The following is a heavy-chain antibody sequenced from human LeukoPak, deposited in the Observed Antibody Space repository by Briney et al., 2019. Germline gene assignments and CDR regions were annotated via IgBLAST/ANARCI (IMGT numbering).Heavy chain of an antibody. CDR2: VSYSGRT. CDR1: DGSIYSYN. V-gene: IGHV4-59*08. J-gene: IGHJ1*01. D-gene: IGHD6-19*01. CDR3: ARSHRLYSSDWYVEYFHV. Sequence: PSQTLSPTPTVSDGSIYSYNWSWIRQPPGKGLEWIGQVSYSGRTNPPPSLTSRVTVSVAPPKSQISLKLSSVTAADTAVYYCARSHRLYSSDWYVEYFHVWGLGTLVAVSS.